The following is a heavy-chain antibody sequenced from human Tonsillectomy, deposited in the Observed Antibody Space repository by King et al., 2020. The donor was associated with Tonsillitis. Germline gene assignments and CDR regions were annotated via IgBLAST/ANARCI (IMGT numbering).Heavy chain of an antibody. V-gene: IGHV4-39*01. D-gene: IGHD7-27*01. CDR1: GGSISSSSYY. J-gene: IGHJ3*02. CDR2: IYYSGST. CDR3: ARLSTNWGIAFDI. Sequence: QLQESGPGLVKPSETLSLTCTVSGGSISSSSYYWGWIRQPPGKGLEWIGSIYYSGSTYYNPSLKSRVTISVDTSKNQFSLKLSSVTAAATAVYYCARLSTNWGIAFDIWGQGTMVTVSS.